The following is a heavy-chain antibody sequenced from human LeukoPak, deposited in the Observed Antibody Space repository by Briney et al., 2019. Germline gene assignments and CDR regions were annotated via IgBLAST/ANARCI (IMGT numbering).Heavy chain of an antibody. CDR1: GFSFEDYA. D-gene: IGHD2-15*01. Sequence: GRSLRLSCAASGFSFEDYAMHWVRQAPGKGLEWVSGISWNSGNIDYADAVKGRFTISRDNAKNSLYLQMNSLRAEDTAVYYCAGYVVVAATDYSWFDPWGQGTLVTVSS. CDR2: ISWNSGNI. CDR3: AGYVVVAATDYSWFDP. V-gene: IGHV3-9*01. J-gene: IGHJ5*02.